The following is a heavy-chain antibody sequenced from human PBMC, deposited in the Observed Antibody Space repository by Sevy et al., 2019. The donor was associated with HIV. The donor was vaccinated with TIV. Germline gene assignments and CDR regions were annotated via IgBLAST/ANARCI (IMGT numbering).Heavy chain of an antibody. D-gene: IGHD2-15*01. J-gene: IGHJ4*02. CDR2: ISGSGGST. V-gene: IGHV3-23*01. CDR3: AKTVCSGGSCSRKYFDY. Sequence: GGSLRLSCAASGFTFSSYAMSWVRQAPGKGLEWVSAISGSGGSTYYADSVMGRFTISRDNSKNTLYLQMNSLRAEDTAVYYCAKTVCSGGSCSRKYFDYWGQGTLVTVSS. CDR1: GFTFSSYA.